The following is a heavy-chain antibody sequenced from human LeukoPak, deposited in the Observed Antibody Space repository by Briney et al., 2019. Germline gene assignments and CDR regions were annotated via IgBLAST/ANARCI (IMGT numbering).Heavy chain of an antibody. CDR2: ISTYNGNT. J-gene: IGHJ5*02. V-gene: IGHV1-18*01. Sequence: GASVKVSCKASDYSISWLRQAPGQGLEWMGWISTYNGNTNYAQKFQGRVTMTTDTSTSTAYMELRSLRSDDTAVYYCARDLGGSYNNWFDPWGQGTLVNVSS. D-gene: IGHD1-26*01. CDR1: DYS. CDR3: ARDLGGSYNNWFDP.